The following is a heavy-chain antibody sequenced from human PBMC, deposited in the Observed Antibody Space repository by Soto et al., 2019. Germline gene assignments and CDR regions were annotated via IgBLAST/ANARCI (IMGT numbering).Heavy chain of an antibody. CDR1: GGSISSGDYY. D-gene: IGHD3-3*01. J-gene: IGHJ6*02. V-gene: IGHV4-30-4*01. CDR3: ARGHRYYDFWSGSPRRDYYYGMDV. Sequence: PSETLSLTCTVSGGSISSGDYYWSWIRQPPGKGLEWIGYIYYSGSTYYNPSLKSRVTISVDTSKNQFSLKLSSVTAADTAVYYCARGHRYYDFWSGSPRRDYYYGMDVWGQGTTVTVS. CDR2: IYYSGST.